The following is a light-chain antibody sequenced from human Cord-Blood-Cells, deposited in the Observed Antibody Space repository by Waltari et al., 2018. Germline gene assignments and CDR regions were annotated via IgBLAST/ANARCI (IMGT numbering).Light chain of an antibody. J-gene: IGLJ2*01. CDR1: NLGDKY. Sequence: SYELTQPPSVSVSPGQTASITCSGDNLGDKYACWYQQKPGQSPVLVIYQDSKLPSGIPERFSGSNSGNTATLTISGTQAMDEADYYCQAWDSSTHVVFGGGTKLTVL. CDR3: QAWDSSTHVV. V-gene: IGLV3-1*01. CDR2: QDS.